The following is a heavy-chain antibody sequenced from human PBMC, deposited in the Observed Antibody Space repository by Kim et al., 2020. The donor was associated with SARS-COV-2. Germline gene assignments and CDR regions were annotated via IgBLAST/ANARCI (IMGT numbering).Heavy chain of an antibody. CDR3: ARGVDEIDP. CDR1: GFTFSSYS. Sequence: GGSLRLSCAASGFTFSSYSMNWVRQAPGKGLEWVSYISSSSSTKYYADSVKGRFTISRDNSKNSLYLQMNSLRAEDTAVYYCARGVDEIDPWGQGTLVTVSS. D-gene: IGHD2-2*01. J-gene: IGHJ5*02. CDR2: ISSSSSTK. V-gene: IGHV3-48*01.